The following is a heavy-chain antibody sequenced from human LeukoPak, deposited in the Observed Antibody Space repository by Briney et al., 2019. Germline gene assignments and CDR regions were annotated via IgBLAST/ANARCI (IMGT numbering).Heavy chain of an antibody. CDR1: GGTFSSYA. CDR2: IIPIFGTA. J-gene: IGHJ4*02. V-gene: IGHV1-69*05. CDR3: ARGPVIAAAGYYFDY. D-gene: IGHD6-13*01. Sequence: ASVKVSCKASGGTFSSYAISWVRQAPGQGLEWMGGIIPIFGTANYAQKFQGIVTITTDESTSTDYMEMSSLRSEDTAVYYCARGPVIAAAGYYFDYWGQGTLVTVSS.